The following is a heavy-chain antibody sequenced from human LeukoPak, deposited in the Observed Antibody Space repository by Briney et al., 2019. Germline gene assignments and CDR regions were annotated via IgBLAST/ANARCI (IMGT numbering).Heavy chain of an antibody. Sequence: PGGSLRLSCAASGFTFSSYAMHWVRQAPGKGLEWVAVTSSDGNIKYYAGSVKGRFTISRDNSKNTLYLQMNSLRGEDTGVYYCARGPVPATARHFDYWGQGTLVTVPS. CDR3: ARGPVPATARHFDY. J-gene: IGHJ4*02. CDR1: GFTFSSYA. CDR2: TSSDGNIK. D-gene: IGHD1-1*01. V-gene: IGHV3-30-3*01.